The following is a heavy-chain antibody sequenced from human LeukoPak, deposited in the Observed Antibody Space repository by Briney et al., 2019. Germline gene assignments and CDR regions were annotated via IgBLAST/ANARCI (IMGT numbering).Heavy chain of an antibody. CDR2: ISSSSSYI. Sequence: GGSLRLSCAASGFTFSSYSMNWVRQAPGKGLEWVSSISSSSSYIYYADSVKGRFTISRDNAKNSLYLQMNSLRAEGTAVYYCARVKGSRAPVVVVTAIHSGVFDYWGQGTLVTVSS. D-gene: IGHD2-21*02. CDR3: ARVKGSRAPVVVVTAIHSGVFDY. CDR1: GFTFSSYS. J-gene: IGHJ4*02. V-gene: IGHV3-21*01.